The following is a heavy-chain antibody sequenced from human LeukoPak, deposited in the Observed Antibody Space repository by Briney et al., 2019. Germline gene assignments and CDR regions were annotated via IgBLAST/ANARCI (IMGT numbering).Heavy chain of an antibody. CDR2: INYYGKT. J-gene: IGHJ4*02. D-gene: IGHD3-16*01. CDR1: GHSISISSYY. Sequence: PSETLSLTCTVSGHSISISSYYWVWIRQPPGKGLEWIGSINYYGKTYYNPSVKSRVTMSVHTSKNQFSLMVRSVTAADTAVYYCGRSAGFVHFDHWGRGTVVTVSS. V-gene: IGHV4-39*07. CDR3: GRSAGFVHFDH.